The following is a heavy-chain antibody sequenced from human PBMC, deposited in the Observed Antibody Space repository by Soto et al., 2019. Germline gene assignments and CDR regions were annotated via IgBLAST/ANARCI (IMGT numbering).Heavy chain of an antibody. V-gene: IGHV3-30*18. D-gene: IGHD6-19*01. Sequence: QVQLVESGGGVVQPGGSLILSCAASRFTLSNCGMHWVRQAPGRGLEWVAMISYDGNEKHYIDSVKGRLTSSRDDSKNTLYLQMTSLRPADTAVYYCAKDLYTSGWYNYFDPWGQGTLVTVSS. CDR3: AKDLYTSGWYNYFDP. CDR2: ISYDGNEK. CDR1: RFTLSNCG. J-gene: IGHJ5*02.